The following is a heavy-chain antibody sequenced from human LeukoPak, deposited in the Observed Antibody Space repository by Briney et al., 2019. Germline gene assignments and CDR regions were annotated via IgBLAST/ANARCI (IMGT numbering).Heavy chain of an antibody. CDR2: ISYDGSNK. J-gene: IGHJ2*01. Sequence: GGSLRLSCAASGFTFSSYAMHWVRQAPGKGLEWVAVISYDGSNKYYADSVKGRFTISRDNSKNTLYLQMNSLRAEDTAVYYCARAGPDWYFDLWAVAPWSLSPQ. CDR3: ARAGPDWYFDL. CDR1: GFTFSSYA. V-gene: IGHV3-30-3*01.